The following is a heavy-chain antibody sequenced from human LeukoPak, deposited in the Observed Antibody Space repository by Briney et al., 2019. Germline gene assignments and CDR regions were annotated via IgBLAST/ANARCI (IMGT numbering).Heavy chain of an antibody. Sequence: SETLSLTCTVSGGSISSSSYYWGWIRQPPGKGLEWIGSIYYSGSTYYNPSLKSRVTISVDTSKNQFSLKLSSVTAADTAVYYCARVVAAMAPKHNYSYYYYMDVWGKGTTVSVSS. CDR1: GGSISSSSYY. CDR3: ARVVAAMAPKHNYSYYYYMDV. J-gene: IGHJ6*03. V-gene: IGHV4-39*01. CDR2: IYYSGST. D-gene: IGHD5-18*01.